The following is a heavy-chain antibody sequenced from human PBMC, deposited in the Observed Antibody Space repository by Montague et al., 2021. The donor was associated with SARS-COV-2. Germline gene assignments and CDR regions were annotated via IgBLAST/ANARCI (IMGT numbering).Heavy chain of an antibody. CDR3: ARYPGAFDI. Sequence: SETLSLTCTVSGGSISSYYWSWIRQPPGKGLEWIGYTYYSGSTNYNPSLKSRVTISVDTSKNQFSLKLSSVTAADTAVYYCARYPGAFDIWGQGTMVTVSS. CDR2: TYYSGST. J-gene: IGHJ3*02. V-gene: IGHV4-59*08. CDR1: GGSISSYY.